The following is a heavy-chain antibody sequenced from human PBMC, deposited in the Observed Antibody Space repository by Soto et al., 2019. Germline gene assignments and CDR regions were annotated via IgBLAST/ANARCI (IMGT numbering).Heavy chain of an antibody. J-gene: IGHJ4*02. CDR1: GGSIRSGGYY. CDR2: IYFSGST. Sequence: SETLSLTCTVSGGSIRSGGYYWSWIRQHPGKGLEWIGYIYFSGSTYYNPSLKSRVTISVDTSKNQFSLKLSSVTVADTAVYYCARRWYKYGYYFAYWGQGTLVTVSS. CDR3: ARRWYKYGYYFAY. D-gene: IGHD6-13*01. V-gene: IGHV4-31*03.